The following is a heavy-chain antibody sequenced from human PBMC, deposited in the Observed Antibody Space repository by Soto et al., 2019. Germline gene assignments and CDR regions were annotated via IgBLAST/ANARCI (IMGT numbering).Heavy chain of an antibody. V-gene: IGHV3-30*18. D-gene: IGHD6-19*01. Sequence: QVQLVESGGGVVQPGRSLRLSCAASGFTFSSYGMHWVRQAPGKGLEWVAVISYDGSNKYYADSVKGRFTISRDNSKNTLYLQMNSLRAEDTAVYCCAKNGWLGSWYYFDYWGQGTLVTVSS. CDR3: AKNGWLGSWYYFDY. J-gene: IGHJ4*02. CDR1: GFTFSSYG. CDR2: ISYDGSNK.